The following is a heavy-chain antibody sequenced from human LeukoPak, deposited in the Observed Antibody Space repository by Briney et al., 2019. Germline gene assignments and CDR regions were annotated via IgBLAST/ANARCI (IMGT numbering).Heavy chain of an antibody. D-gene: IGHD6-13*01. CDR2: INQGESEK. CDR3: ARDPYRTYRSSFYDY. CDR1: GFTFSSYW. V-gene: IGHV3-7*05. Sequence: PGGSLRLSCAASGFTFSSYWMSWVRQAPGKGLEWVANINQGESEKYYVDSVKGRFIISRDNARNSLYLQMNSLSAEDTAVYYCARDPYRTYRSSFYDYWGQGILVTISS. J-gene: IGHJ4*02.